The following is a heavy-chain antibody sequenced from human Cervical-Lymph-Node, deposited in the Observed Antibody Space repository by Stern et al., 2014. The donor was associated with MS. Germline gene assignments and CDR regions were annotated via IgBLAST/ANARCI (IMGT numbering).Heavy chain of an antibody. CDR2: IVPGVGST. CDR3: ARSGLGGAVGS. J-gene: IGHJ5*02. Sequence: QMQLVQSGAEVKQPGASVKVSCKTSGYSFTRYDIHWVRQAPGQGLEWMGLIVPGVGSTTYAQTWQGRVSMTRDTSATTVYMELRSLRSEDTAVYYCARSGLGGAVGSWGQGTLVTVSA. D-gene: IGHD3-10*01. CDR1: GYSFTRYD. V-gene: IGHV1-46*04.